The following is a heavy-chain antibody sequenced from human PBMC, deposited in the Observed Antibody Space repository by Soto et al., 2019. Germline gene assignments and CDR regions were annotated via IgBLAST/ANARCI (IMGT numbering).Heavy chain of an antibody. V-gene: IGHV3-23*01. CDR2: INSRAGDT. J-gene: IGHJ6*03. Sequence: GGSLSLSCAASGFTFSSFAMSWVRQAPGKGLEWVSGINSRAGDTYYAESVKGRFTISRDISENMLYLQMNSLRAEDTAVYYCAKKTTASDYSFYMDVWGKGTTVTVSS. D-gene: IGHD1-1*01. CDR1: GFTFSSFA. CDR3: AKKTTASDYSFYMDV.